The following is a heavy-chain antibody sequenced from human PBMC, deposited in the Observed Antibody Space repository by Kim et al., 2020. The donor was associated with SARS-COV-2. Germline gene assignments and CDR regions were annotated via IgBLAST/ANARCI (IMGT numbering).Heavy chain of an antibody. CDR2: ISRNTDYI. Sequence: GGSLRLSCEASGFIFSSYKMNWVRQAPGKGLEWLSSISRNTDYIYYADSVKGRFTISRDNAKNSLYLQMYSLRAEDTAVYYCSRDLGSGSYREAMEYWGQGTQVTVSS. CDR1: GFIFSSYK. D-gene: IGHD3-10*01. CDR3: SRDLGSGSYREAMEY. V-gene: IGHV3-21*04. J-gene: IGHJ4*02.